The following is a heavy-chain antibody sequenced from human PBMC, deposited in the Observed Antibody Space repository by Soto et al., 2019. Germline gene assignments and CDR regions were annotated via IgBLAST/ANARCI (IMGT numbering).Heavy chain of an antibody. V-gene: IGHV1-3*01. Sequence: ASVKVSCKASGYTFTGYAMHWVRQAPGQRLEWMGWINAGNGNTKYSQKFQGRVTITRDTSASTAYMELSSLRSEDTAVYYCARVVVVIPPGYYYAMDVWGQGTTVTVSS. CDR1: GYTFTGYA. J-gene: IGHJ6*02. CDR2: INAGNGNT. D-gene: IGHD3-22*01. CDR3: ARVVVVIPPGYYYAMDV.